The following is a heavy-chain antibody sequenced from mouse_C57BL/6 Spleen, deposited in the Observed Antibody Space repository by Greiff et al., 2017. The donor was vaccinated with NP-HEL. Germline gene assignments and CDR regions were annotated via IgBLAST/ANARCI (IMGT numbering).Heavy chain of an antibody. CDR2: IWSDGST. CDR1: GFSLTSYG. J-gene: IGHJ4*01. V-gene: IGHV2-6-1*01. Sequence: QVQLKESGPGLVAPSQSLSITCTVSGFSLTSYGVHWVRQPPGKGLEWLVVIWSDGSTTYNSALKSRLSISKDNSKSQVFLKRNSLQTDDTAMYYCARHRNYGSSDAMDYWGQGTSVTVSS. CDR3: ARHRNYGSSDAMDY. D-gene: IGHD1-1*01.